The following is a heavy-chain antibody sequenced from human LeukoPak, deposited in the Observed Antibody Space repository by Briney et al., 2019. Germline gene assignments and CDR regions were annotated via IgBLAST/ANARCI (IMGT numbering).Heavy chain of an antibody. D-gene: IGHD2-21*02. CDR2: IYHSGST. CDR3: AGSDCGGDCTEGAFDI. V-gene: IGHV4-30-2*01. Sequence: PSETLSLTCAVSGGSISSGGYSWSWIRQPPGKGLEWIGYIYHSGSTYYNPSLKSRVTISVDRSKNQFSLKLSSVTAADTAVYYCAGSDCGGDCTEGAFDIWGQGTMVTVSS. J-gene: IGHJ3*02. CDR1: GGSISSGGYS.